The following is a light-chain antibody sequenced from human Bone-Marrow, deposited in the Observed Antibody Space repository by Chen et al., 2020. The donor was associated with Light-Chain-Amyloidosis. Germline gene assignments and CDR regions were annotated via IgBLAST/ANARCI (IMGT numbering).Light chain of an antibody. CDR3: QQYGTSPLT. J-gene: IGKJ4*01. CDR2: GSS. CDR1: QTISSNY. Sequence: EIVLTQSPGTLSLSPGEGANLTCRASQTISSNYLTWYQQKFGQAQRLLIYGSSSRATGIPDRFTGSGSGTDLTVTINRLEPEDFAMYYCQQYGTSPLTFGGGTKVEIK. V-gene: IGKV3-20*01.